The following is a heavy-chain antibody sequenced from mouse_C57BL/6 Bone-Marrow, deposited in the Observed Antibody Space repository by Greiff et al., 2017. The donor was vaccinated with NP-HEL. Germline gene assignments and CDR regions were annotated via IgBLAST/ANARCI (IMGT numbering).Heavy chain of an antibody. CDR3: TGGAFPAY. CDR1: GFTFSNYW. J-gene: IGHJ3*01. Sequence: EVKLEESGGGLVQPGGSMKLSCVASGFTFSNYWMNWVRQSPEKGLEWVAQIRLKSDNYATHYAESVKGRFTISRDDSKSSVYLQMNNLRAEDTGIYYCTGGAFPAYWGQGTLVTVSA. V-gene: IGHV6-3*01. CDR2: IRLKSDNYAT.